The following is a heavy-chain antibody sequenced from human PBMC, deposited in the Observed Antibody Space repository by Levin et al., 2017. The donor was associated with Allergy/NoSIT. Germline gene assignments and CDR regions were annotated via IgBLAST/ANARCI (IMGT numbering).Heavy chain of an antibody. CDR2: LNPSDYST. D-gene: IGHD2-2*01. Sequence: NPGESLKISCKASGYTFTNYYINWVRQAPGHGLEWVGLLNPSDYSTTYAQRFQGRVTMTSDTSTSTVYMELSSLRSEDTAVYYCAREMYCGSTSCYSPGYYGMDVWGPGTTVTVSS. J-gene: IGHJ6*02. V-gene: IGHV1-46*01. CDR1: GYTFTNYY. CDR3: AREMYCGSTSCYSPGYYGMDV.